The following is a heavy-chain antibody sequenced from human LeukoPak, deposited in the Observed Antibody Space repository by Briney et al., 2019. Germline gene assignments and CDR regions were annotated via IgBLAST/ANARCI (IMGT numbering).Heavy chain of an antibody. J-gene: IGHJ4*02. D-gene: IGHD3-22*01. CDR3: ARAPYNYYYDSSGYFDY. V-gene: IGHV4-59*01. Sequence: PSETLSLTCTVSGGSMSPYHWGWIRQPPGKGLEWIGYIYYSGSTNYNPSLKSRVTISVDTSKNQFSLKLSSVTAADTAVYYCARAPYNYYYDSSGYFDYWGQGTLVTVSS. CDR1: GGSMSPYH. CDR2: IYYSGST.